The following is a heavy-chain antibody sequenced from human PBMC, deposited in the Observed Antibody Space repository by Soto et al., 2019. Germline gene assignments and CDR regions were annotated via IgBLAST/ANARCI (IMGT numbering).Heavy chain of an antibody. Sequence: QVQLVESGGGVVQPGRSLRLSCAASGFTFSSYGMHWVRQAPGKGLEWVAVIWYDGSNKYYADSVKGRFTISRDNSKNTLYLQMNSLRAEVTAVYYCAREGSYSLVVAMGFDPWGQGTLVTVSS. J-gene: IGHJ5*02. D-gene: IGHD3-22*01. CDR3: AREGSYSLVVAMGFDP. CDR1: GFTFSSYG. CDR2: IWYDGSNK. V-gene: IGHV3-33*01.